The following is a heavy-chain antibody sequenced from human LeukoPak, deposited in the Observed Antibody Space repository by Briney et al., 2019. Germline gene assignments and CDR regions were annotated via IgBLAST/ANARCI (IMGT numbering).Heavy chain of an antibody. CDR3: AREAGSRNYYGMDV. CDR2: ISSSSSYI. J-gene: IGHJ6*02. CDR1: GFTFSSYI. Sequence: GGSLRLSCAASGFTFSSYIMNWVRQAPGKGLEWVSSISSSSSYIYYADSVKGRFTISRDNAKNSLYLQMNSLRAEDTAVYYCAREAGSRNYYGMDVWGQGTTVTVSS. V-gene: IGHV3-21*01.